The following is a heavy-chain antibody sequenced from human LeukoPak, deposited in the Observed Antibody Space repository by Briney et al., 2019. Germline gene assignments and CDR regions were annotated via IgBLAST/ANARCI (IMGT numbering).Heavy chain of an antibody. CDR1: GYTFTTYY. D-gene: IGHD3-9*01. J-gene: IGHJ4*02. CDR2: INPGGGIT. Sequence: ASVKVSCKASGYTFTTYYMNWVRQAPGQGLEWMGIINPGGGITSYAQKFQGRVTMTRDTSTSTVYMELSSLRSEDTAVYYCARAHTDYDILTGYYEFDYWGQGTLVTVSS. CDR3: ARAHTDYDILTGYYEFDY. V-gene: IGHV1-46*01.